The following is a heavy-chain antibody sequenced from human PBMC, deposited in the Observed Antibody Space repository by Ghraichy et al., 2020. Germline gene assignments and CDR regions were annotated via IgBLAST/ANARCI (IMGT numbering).Heavy chain of an antibody. CDR1: GGSISSSSYY. V-gene: IGHV4-39*01. D-gene: IGHD3-22*01. Sequence: SETLSLTCTVSGGSISSSSYYWGWIRQPPGKGLEWIGSIYYSGSTYYNPSLKSRVTISVDTSKNQFSLKLSSVTAADTAVYYCASQKLYYYDTNEFDYWGQGTLVTVSS. J-gene: IGHJ4*02. CDR2: IYYSGST. CDR3: ASQKLYYYDTNEFDY.